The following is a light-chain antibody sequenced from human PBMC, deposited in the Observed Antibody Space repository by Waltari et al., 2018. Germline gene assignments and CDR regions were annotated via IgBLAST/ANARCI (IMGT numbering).Light chain of an antibody. Sequence: EIVLTQSPGTASLSPGERVTLSCRASQSVGSSSLAWYQQKPGQAPRLVIYRASRRATGIPDRFSGSGSGTDFSLTISRLEPEGVAVYYCQQHGTLPATFGQGTKVEIK. V-gene: IGKV3-20*01. CDR3: QQHGTLPAT. J-gene: IGKJ1*01. CDR2: RAS. CDR1: QSVGSSS.